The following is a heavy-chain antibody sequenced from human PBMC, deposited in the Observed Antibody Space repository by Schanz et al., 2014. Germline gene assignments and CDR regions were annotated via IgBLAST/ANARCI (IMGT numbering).Heavy chain of an antibody. CDR1: GFTFSDSW. CDR3: AREEGYGYGPGAFDI. CDR2: TSNDGSFT. Sequence: EVQLVESGGGLVQPGGSLRLSCAASGFTFSDSWMHWVRQAPGKGLVWVSRTSNDGSFTTFADSVKGRFTISRDNAKNTLSLQMNSLRAEDTAVYYCAREEGYGYGPGAFDIWGQGTMVTVSS. J-gene: IGHJ3*02. D-gene: IGHD5-18*01. V-gene: IGHV3-74*01.